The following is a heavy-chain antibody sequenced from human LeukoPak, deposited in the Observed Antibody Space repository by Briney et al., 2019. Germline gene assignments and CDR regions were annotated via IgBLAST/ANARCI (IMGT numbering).Heavy chain of an antibody. J-gene: IGHJ4*02. D-gene: IGHD6-6*01. V-gene: IGHV3-11*06. CDR3: AREGEQLVPGSNYFDY. CDR2: ISSSSSYI. Sequence: GGSLRLSCAASGFTFSAYYMSWIRQAPGKGLEWVSSISSSSSYIYYADSVKGRFTISRDNAKNSLYLQMNSLRAEDTAVYYCAREGEQLVPGSNYFDYWGQGTLVTVSS. CDR1: GFTFSAYY.